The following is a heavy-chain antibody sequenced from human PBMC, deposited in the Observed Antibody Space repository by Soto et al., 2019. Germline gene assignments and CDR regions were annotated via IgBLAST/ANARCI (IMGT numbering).Heavy chain of an antibody. CDR2: IRNTPYGGTT. Sequence: GGSLRLSCAASGFTFSGSAMHWVRQASGKGLEWVGFIRNTPYGGTTDYAASVRGRFTISRDDSASIAYLQMNSLKTEDSGLYYCSRGSFGYYGPWGPGTLVTVSS. J-gene: IGHJ5*02. CDR3: SRGSFGYYGP. CDR1: GFTFSGSA. D-gene: IGHD2-2*03. V-gene: IGHV3-49*04.